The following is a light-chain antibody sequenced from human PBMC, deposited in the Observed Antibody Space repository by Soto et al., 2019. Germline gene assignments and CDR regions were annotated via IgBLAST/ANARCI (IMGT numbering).Light chain of an antibody. J-gene: IGLJ3*02. CDR1: SSNIGTYT. CDR2: EVT. V-gene: IGLV2-23*02. CDR3: CSYAGSNNWV. Sequence: QSVLTQPPSASGTPGQRVTISCSGTSSNIGTYTVNWYQQRPGKAPKLMIFEVTKRPSGVSNRFSASKSGNTASLTISGVQTEDEADYYCCSYAGSNNWVFGGGTKLTVL.